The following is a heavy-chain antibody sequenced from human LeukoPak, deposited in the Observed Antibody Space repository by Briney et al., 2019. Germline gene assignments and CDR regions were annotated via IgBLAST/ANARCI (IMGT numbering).Heavy chain of an antibody. CDR3: ARPRSITMVRGNTNWFDP. V-gene: IGHV4-39*01. Sequence: SETLSLTCTVSGGSISSSSYYWGWIRQPPGKGLEWIGSIYYSGSNYYHPSLKSRVTISVDKSKNQFSLKLSSVTAADTAVYYCARPRSITMVRGNTNWFDPWGQGTLVTVSS. CDR2: IYYSGSN. J-gene: IGHJ5*02. CDR1: GGSISSSSYY. D-gene: IGHD3-10*01.